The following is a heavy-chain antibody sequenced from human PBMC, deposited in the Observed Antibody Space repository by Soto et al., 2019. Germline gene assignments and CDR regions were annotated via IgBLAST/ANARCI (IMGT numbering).Heavy chain of an antibody. V-gene: IGHV4-30-4*01. Sequence: QVQLQESGPGLVKPSQTLSLTCTVSGDSIRSVNHYWSWIRQPPGKGMEWIGYIYYSGITYYSPSLKSRVTISVDTSKHQFSLKLNSVTAADTAVYYCARGDILTVYGCMDVWGQGTTVTVSS. D-gene: IGHD3-9*01. CDR1: GDSIRSVNHY. CDR3: ARGDILTVYGCMDV. J-gene: IGHJ6*02. CDR2: IYYSGIT.